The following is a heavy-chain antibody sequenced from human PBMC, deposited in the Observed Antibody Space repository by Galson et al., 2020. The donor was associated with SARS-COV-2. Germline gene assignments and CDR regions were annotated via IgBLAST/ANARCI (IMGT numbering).Heavy chain of an antibody. Sequence: ASVKVSCKASGYSFSGNGYYMHWVRQAPGQGLEWMGWINPNNGGTNYAQKFQGRVTMTRDTAISTAYMELSSLRSDDTAVYYCARDARIVGAPPAYFDFWGQGTLVTVSS. CDR2: INPNNGGT. V-gene: IGHV1-2*02. CDR3: ARDARIVGAPPAYFDF. CDR1: GYSFSGNGYY. J-gene: IGHJ4*02. D-gene: IGHD1-26*01.